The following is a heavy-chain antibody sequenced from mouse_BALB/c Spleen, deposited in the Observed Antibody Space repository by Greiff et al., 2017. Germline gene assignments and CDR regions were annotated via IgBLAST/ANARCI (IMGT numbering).Heavy chain of an antibody. CDR1: GFTFSDYY. V-gene: IGHV5-4*02. CDR3: ARGNYDYVFFDY. CDR2: ISDGGSYT. D-gene: IGHD2-4*01. Sequence: DVKLVESGGGLVKPGGSLKLSCAASGFTFSDYYMYWVRQTPEKRLEWVATISDGGSYTYYPDSVKGRFTISRDNAKNNLYLQMSSLKSEDTAMYYCARGNYDYVFFDYWGQGTTLTVSS. J-gene: IGHJ2*01.